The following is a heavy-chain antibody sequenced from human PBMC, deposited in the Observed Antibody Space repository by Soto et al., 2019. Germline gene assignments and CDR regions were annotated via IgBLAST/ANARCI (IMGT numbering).Heavy chain of an antibody. J-gene: IGHJ6*02. CDR1: GGSISSSNW. D-gene: IGHD3-10*01. CDR3: ARGGYYCLHYYGMDV. CDR2: IYHSGST. V-gene: IGHV4-4*02. Sequence: QVQLQESGPGLVKPSGTLSLTCAVSGGSISSSNWWSWVRQPPGKGLEWIGEIYHSGSTNYNPSLKSRGTISVDKSKNQGSLKRSSVTAADTAVYYCARGGYYCLHYYGMDVWGQGTTVTVSS.